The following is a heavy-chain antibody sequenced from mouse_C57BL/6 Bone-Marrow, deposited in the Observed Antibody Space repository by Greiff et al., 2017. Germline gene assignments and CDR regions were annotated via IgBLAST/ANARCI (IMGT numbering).Heavy chain of an antibody. D-gene: IGHD2-4*01. CDR3: ARDDYTIIEVRFAY. CDR1: GFTFSSYG. CDR2: ISSGGSYT. Sequence: EVKLVESGGDLVKPGGSLKLSCAASGFTFSSYGMSWVRQTPDKRLEWVATISSGGSYTYYPDSVKGRFTISRDNAKNTLYLQMSSLKSEDTAMYYCARDDYTIIEVRFAYWGQGTRVTVSA. V-gene: IGHV5-6*01. J-gene: IGHJ3*01.